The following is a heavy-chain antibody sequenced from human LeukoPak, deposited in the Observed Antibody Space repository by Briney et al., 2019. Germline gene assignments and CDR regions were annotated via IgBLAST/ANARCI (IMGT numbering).Heavy chain of an antibody. V-gene: IGHV4-59*05. D-gene: IGHD4-23*01. CDR2: IHRSGRT. CDR3: ARHVCHGDGNKRGFEH. Sequence: SETLSLTCAASGGSISSYYWSWIRQPPGKGLEWIASIHRSGRTYYNPSLKSRVTISVDTSRNHFSLMLSSVSGADTAVYHCARHVCHGDGNKRGFEHWGQGTLVTVSS. CDR1: GGSISSYY. J-gene: IGHJ4*02.